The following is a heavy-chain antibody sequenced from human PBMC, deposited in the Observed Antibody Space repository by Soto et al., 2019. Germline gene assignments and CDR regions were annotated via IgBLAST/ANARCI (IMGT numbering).Heavy chain of an antibody. CDR2: IYYSGST. CDR3: AREGRDGYYRYYFDY. CDR1: GGSISSGGYY. Sequence: SETLSLTCTVPGGSISSGGYYWSWIRQHPGKGLEWIGYIYYSGSTYYNPSLKSRVTISVDTSKNQFSLKLSSVTAADTAVYYCAREGRDGYYRYYFDYWGQGTLVTVSS. J-gene: IGHJ4*02. V-gene: IGHV4-31*03. D-gene: IGHD1-26*01.